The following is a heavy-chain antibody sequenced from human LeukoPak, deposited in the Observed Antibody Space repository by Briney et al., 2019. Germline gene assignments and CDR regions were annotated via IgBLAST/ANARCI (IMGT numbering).Heavy chain of an antibody. D-gene: IGHD3-10*01. CDR2: IYYSGTT. CDR1: GGSISSCY. V-gene: IGHV4-59*01. CDR3: ARLRGAGYYYYGMDV. J-gene: IGHJ6*02. Sequence: SEALSLTCNVSGGSISSCYWGWIRQPPGKGLEYIGYIYYSGTTNYSPSLESRVTISVAMSNNQLSLNVRSVTAADTAVYFYARLRGAGYYYYGMDVWGQGTTVTDPS.